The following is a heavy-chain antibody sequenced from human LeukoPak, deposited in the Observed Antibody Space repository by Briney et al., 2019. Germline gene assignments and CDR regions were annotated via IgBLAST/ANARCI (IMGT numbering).Heavy chain of an antibody. CDR3: ARDRPGDHFD. Sequence: EASVKVSCKASGGTFSSYAISWVRQAPGQGLEWMGGIIPIFGTANYAQKFQGRVTITADESTSTAYMELSSLRSEDTAVYYCARDRPGDHFDWGQRTLVTVSS. CDR2: IIPIFGTA. V-gene: IGHV1-69*13. CDR1: GGTFSSYA. J-gene: IGHJ4*02. D-gene: IGHD3-10*01.